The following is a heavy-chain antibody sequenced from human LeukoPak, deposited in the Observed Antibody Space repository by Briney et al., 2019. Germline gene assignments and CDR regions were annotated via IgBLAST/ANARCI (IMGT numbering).Heavy chain of an antibody. J-gene: IGHJ4*02. CDR3: ARSWDARLNFDY. CDR1: GFIVSSNY. CDR2: IYSGGNT. Sequence: GGSLRLSCAASGFIVSSNYMNWVRQSPGKGVEWVSVIYSGGNTYYGDSVKGRFTISRDNSKNTVNLQMNDLRAEDTAVYYCARSWDARLNFDYWGQGTLVTVSS. D-gene: IGHD1-26*01. V-gene: IGHV3-66*02.